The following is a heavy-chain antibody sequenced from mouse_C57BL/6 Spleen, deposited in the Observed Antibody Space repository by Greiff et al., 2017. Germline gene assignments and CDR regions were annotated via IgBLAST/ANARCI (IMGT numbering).Heavy chain of an antibody. CDR2: IHPNSGST. CDR3: AKNPYYDYDGYYFDY. V-gene: IGHV1-64*01. Sequence: QVQLQQPGAELVKPGASVKLSCKASGYTFTSYWMHWVKQRPGQGLAWIGMIHPNSGSTNYNEKFKSKATLTVDKSSSTAYMQLSSLTSEDSAVYYCAKNPYYDYDGYYFDYWGQGTTLTVSS. D-gene: IGHD2-4*01. CDR1: GYTFTSYW. J-gene: IGHJ2*01.